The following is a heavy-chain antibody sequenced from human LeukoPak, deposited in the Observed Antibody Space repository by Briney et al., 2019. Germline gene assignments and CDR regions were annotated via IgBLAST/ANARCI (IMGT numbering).Heavy chain of an antibody. V-gene: IGHV4-61*01. CDR1: GGSISSGSYY. J-gene: IGHJ4*02. CDR3: ARELFGYATA. Sequence: SETLSLTCTVSGGSISSGSYYWSWIRQPPGKGLEWIGYIYYSGSTNYNPSLKSRVTISVDTSKNQFSLKLSSVTAADTAVYYCARELFGYATAWGQGTLVTVSS. D-gene: IGHD5-18*01. CDR2: IYYSGST.